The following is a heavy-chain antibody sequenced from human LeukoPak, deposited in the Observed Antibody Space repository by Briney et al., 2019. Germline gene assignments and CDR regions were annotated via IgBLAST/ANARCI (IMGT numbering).Heavy chain of an antibody. D-gene: IGHD3-3*01. CDR2: ISHSGST. CDR3: ARAAIFGVVTTFDY. Sequence: PSETLSLTCAVYGGSFSGYYWSWIRQPPGKGLEWIGEISHSGSTNYNPSLTSRVTISVDTSKNQFSLKLSSVTAADTAVYYCARAAIFGVVTTFDYWGQGTLVTVSS. V-gene: IGHV4-34*01. J-gene: IGHJ4*02. CDR1: GGSFSGYY.